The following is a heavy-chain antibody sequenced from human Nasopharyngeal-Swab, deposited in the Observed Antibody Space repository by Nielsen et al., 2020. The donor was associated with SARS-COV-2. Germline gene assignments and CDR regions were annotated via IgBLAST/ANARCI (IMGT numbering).Heavy chain of an antibody. V-gene: IGHV1-8*01. Sequence: ASVKVSCKASGYTFTSYDINWVRQATGQGLEWMGWMNPNSGNTGYAQKFQGRVTMTRNTSISTAYMELSSLRSEDTAVYYCARASPLYYDSSGFFDYWGQGTLVTVSS. J-gene: IGHJ4*02. D-gene: IGHD3-22*01. CDR3: ARASPLYYDSSGFFDY. CDR1: GYTFTSYD. CDR2: MNPNSGNT.